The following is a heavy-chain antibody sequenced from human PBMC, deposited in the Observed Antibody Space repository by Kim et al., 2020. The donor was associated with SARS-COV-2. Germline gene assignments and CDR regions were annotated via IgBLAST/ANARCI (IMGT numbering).Heavy chain of an antibody. J-gene: IGHJ3*02. D-gene: IGHD2-2*01. V-gene: IGHV1-46*01. CDR2: INPSGGST. Sequence: ASVKVSCKASGYTFTSYYMHWVRQAPGQGLEWMGIINPSGGSTSYAQKFQGRVTMTRDTSTSTVYMELSSLRSEDTAVYYCSRDLVVVPARRGDAFDICGQGAMVTVSS. CDR1: GYTFTSYY. CDR3: SRDLVVVPARRGDAFDI.